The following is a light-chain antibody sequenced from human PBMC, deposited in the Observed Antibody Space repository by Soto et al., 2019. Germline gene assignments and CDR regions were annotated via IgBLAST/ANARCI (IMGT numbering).Light chain of an antibody. V-gene: IGLV4-69*01. Sequence: QPVLTQSPSASASLGASVKLTCTLSSGHSNYAIAWHQLQPEKGPRYLMKLNSDCSHIKGDGIPDRFSGSSSGAERYLTTSRLQSEDEADYYCQTWGTGIQVFGGGTKVTVL. J-gene: IGLJ2*01. CDR1: SGHSNYA. CDR2: LNSDCSH. CDR3: QTWGTGIQV.